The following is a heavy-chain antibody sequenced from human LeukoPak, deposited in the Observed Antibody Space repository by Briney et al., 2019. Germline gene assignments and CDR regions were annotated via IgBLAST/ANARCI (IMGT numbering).Heavy chain of an antibody. CDR1: GGSISSYY. CDR3: ARGYGSLEF. V-gene: IGHV4-59*01. D-gene: IGHD3-10*01. J-gene: IGHJ4*02. CDR2: IYYSGST. Sequence: SETLSLTCTVSGGSISSYYWSWIRQPPGKGLEWIGYIYYSGSTNYNPSLKSRVTISVDTSKNHYALELNSVTATDAAVYYCARGYGSLEFWGQGTLVTVSS.